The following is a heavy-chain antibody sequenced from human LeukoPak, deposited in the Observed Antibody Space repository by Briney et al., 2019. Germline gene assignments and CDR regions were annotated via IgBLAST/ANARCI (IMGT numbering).Heavy chain of an antibody. CDR1: GGSISSGDYY. J-gene: IGHJ4*02. Sequence: SETLSLTCTVSGGSISSGDYYWSWIRQPPGKGLEWIGYIYYSGSTYYHLSLKSRVTISVDTSKNQFSLRLSSVTAADTAVYYCARTKYSSGWYVVRSGDPFDYWGQGTLVTVSS. CDR2: IYYSGST. V-gene: IGHV4-30-4*08. CDR3: ARTKYSSGWYVVRSGDPFDY. D-gene: IGHD6-13*01.